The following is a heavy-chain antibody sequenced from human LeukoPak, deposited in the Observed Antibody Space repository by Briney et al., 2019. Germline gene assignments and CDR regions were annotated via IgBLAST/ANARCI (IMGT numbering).Heavy chain of an antibody. D-gene: IGHD4-17*01. CDR1: GFTVSNNY. Sequence: GGSLRLSCAASGFTVSNNYMSWVRQAPGKGLEWVSVIYSGGGTYYADSVKGRFTISRDNSKNTLYLQMNSLRAEDTAVYYCARNPYGDFYFDYWGQGTLVTVSS. CDR2: IYSGGGT. J-gene: IGHJ4*02. V-gene: IGHV3-66*01. CDR3: ARNPYGDFYFDY.